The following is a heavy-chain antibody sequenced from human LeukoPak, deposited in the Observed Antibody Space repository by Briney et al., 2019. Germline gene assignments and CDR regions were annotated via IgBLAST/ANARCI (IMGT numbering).Heavy chain of an antibody. CDR2: IKNKDEGEKT. V-gene: IGHV3-15*07. J-gene: IGHJ4*02. CDR3: TTGIDYGGGY. D-gene: IGHD3-16*01. CDR1: SFSFTNVW. Sequence: GGSLRLSCAVSSFSFTNVWMNWVRQAPGKGLEWVGRIKNKDEGEKTDYAAPVKGRFTISRDDSKATLFLQMNSLKMEDTAIYYCTTGIDYGGGYWGQGTLVSVSS.